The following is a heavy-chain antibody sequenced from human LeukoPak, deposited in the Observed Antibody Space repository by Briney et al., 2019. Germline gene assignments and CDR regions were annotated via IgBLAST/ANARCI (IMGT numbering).Heavy chain of an antibody. V-gene: IGHV3-48*03. Sequence: GGSLRLSCADPGFSFSSYEMNWVRQAPGKGLEWISYISSSGSITFYADSEKGRFTISRDNARNSLYLQMNSLRAEDTAVYYCASTRSTSDWYTRGFEYWGQGTLVTVSS. CDR2: ISSSGSIT. CDR3: ASTRSTSDWYTRGFEY. CDR1: GFSFSSYE. J-gene: IGHJ4*02. D-gene: IGHD6-19*01.